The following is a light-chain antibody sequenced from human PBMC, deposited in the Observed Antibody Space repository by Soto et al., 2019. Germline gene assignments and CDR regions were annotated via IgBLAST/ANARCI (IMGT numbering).Light chain of an antibody. J-gene: IGKJ1*01. Sequence: IQMTQSPLSLSASVGDRVIITCRASRDIGNDLGWYQQKPGKAPKLLIFAASTLHSGVPSRFSGSGSGTVFTVTISSLHHEDFATYFCLQDYNLPRTFGQGT. CDR2: AAS. CDR1: RDIGND. V-gene: IGKV1-6*01. CDR3: LQDYNLPRT.